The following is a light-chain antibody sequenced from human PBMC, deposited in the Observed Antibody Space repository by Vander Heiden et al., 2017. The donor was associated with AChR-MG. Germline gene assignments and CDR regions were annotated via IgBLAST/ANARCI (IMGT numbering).Light chain of an antibody. Sequence: DVVMTQSPLSLPVTLGQPASISCRSSQSLVHSDGNTYLNWFQQRPGQSPRRLIYKVSNRDSGVPDRFSGSGSGTDFTLKISRVEAEDVGVYYCMQGTHLHTFGQGTRLEIK. CDR3: MQGTHLHT. V-gene: IGKV2-30*02. CDR2: KVS. CDR1: QSLVHSDGNTY. J-gene: IGKJ5*01.